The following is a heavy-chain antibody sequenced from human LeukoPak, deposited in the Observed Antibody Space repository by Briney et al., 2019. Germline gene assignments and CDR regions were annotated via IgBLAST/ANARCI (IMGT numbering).Heavy chain of an antibody. CDR3: AKEGGLRRLTIFVVVPRSYFDH. D-gene: IGHD3-3*01. Sequence: GGSLRLSCAASAFTFSSYAMSWVRQAPGKGLKWVSAINSSGGSTYYADSVKGRFTISRDNSKNTLYLQMNSLRDEDTAVYYCAKEGGLRRLTIFVVVPRSYFDHWGQGTLVTVSS. V-gene: IGHV3-23*01. J-gene: IGHJ4*02. CDR2: INSSGGST. CDR1: AFTFSSYA.